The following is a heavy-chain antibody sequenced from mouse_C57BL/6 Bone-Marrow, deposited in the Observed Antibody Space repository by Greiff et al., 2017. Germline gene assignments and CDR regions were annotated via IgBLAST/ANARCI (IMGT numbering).Heavy chain of an antibody. Sequence: EVKLVESGGGLVKPGGSLKLSCAASGFTFSSYAMSWVRQTPEKRLEWVATISDGGSYTYYPDNVKGRFTISRDNAKNNLYLQMTHLKSEATAMYYCARDPGPLYYSNWGFAYWGQGTLVTVSA. D-gene: IGHD2-5*01. CDR1: GFTFSSYA. V-gene: IGHV5-4*01. CDR3: ARDPGPLYYSNWGFAY. CDR2: ISDGGSYT. J-gene: IGHJ3*01.